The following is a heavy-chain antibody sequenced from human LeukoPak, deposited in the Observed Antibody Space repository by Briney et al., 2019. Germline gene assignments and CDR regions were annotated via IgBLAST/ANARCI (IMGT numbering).Heavy chain of an antibody. J-gene: IGHJ4*02. CDR3: AGGMGYSYGYDY. V-gene: IGHV3-53*01. CDR1: GFTASSHY. CDR2: IYSGGST. D-gene: IGHD5-18*01. Sequence: GGSLRLSCAASGFTASSHYMSWVRQAPGKGLEWVSVIYSGGSTYYADSVKGRFTISRDNSKNTLYLQMNSLRAEDTAVYYCAGGMGYSYGYDYWGQGTLVTVSS.